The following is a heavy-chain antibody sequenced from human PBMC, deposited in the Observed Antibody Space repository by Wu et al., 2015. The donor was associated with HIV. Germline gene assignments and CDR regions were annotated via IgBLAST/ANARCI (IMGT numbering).Heavy chain of an antibody. D-gene: IGHD2-2*01. CDR2: IIPIFGTT. J-gene: IGHJ6*03. Sequence: QVQLAQSGAEVKKPGSSVKVSCKASGGTFSSYAISWVRQAPGQGLEWMGRIIPIFGTTNYAQKFQGRVTITADESTSTAYMELSSLRSEDTAVYYCARGSLGVVPAAISHYYYYMDVWGQRDHGHRLL. CDR3: ARGSLGVVPAAISHYYYYMDV. V-gene: IGHV1-69*13. CDR1: GGTFSSYA.